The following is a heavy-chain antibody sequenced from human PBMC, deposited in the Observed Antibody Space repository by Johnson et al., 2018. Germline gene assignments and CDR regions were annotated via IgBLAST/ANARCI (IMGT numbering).Heavy chain of an antibody. V-gene: IGHV3-53*01. CDR3: ARDRVDYYYGMDV. J-gene: IGHJ6*02. CDR1: GFTVSSNY. CDR2: IYSGGST. D-gene: IGHD2-15*01. Sequence: VQLVESGGGLIQPGGSLRLSCAASGFTVSSNYMSWVRQAPGKGLEWVSVIYSGGSTYYADSVKGRFTISRDNSKNTLYLQMNSRRAEDTAVYYCARDRVDYYYGMDVGGQGTTVTVSS.